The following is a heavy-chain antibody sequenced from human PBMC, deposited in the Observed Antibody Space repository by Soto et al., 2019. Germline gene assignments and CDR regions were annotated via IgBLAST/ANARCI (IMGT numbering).Heavy chain of an antibody. V-gene: IGHV1-69*04. D-gene: IGHD3-10*01. CDR3: ARDVRYGSGSYYNDY. J-gene: IGHJ4*02. CDR2: IIPILGIA. Sequence: SVKVSCKASGGTFSSYTISWVRQAPGQGLEWMGRIIPILGIANYAQKFQGRVTITAGKSTSTAYMELSSLRSEDTAVYYCARDVRYGSGSYYNDYWGQGTLVTVSS. CDR1: GGTFSSYT.